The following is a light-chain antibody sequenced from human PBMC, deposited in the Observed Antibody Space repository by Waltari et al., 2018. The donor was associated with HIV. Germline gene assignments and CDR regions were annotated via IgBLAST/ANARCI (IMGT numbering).Light chain of an antibody. J-gene: IGLJ3*02. CDR2: GNS. CDR1: SSNIGAGYD. CDR3: AAWDDSLSGRV. Sequence: QSVLTQPPSVSGAPGQRVTISCTGSSSNIGAGYDVPWYQQLPGTAPKLLIYGNSNRPSGVPDRFSGSKSGTSASLAISGLRSEDEADYYCAAWDDSLSGRVFGGGTKLTVL. V-gene: IGLV1-40*01.